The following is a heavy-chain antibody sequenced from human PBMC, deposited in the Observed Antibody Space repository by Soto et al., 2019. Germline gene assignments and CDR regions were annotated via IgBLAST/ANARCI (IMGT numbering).Heavy chain of an antibody. Sequence: ASVKVSCKASGYTFTSYAMHWVRQAPGQRLEWMGWINAGNGNTKYSQKFQGRVTITRDTSASTAYVELSSLRSEDTAVYYCAADHNCSSTSCYGSEYFQHWGQGTLVTVSS. J-gene: IGHJ1*01. CDR2: INAGNGNT. CDR3: AADHNCSSTSCYGSEYFQH. V-gene: IGHV1-3*01. CDR1: GYTFTSYA. D-gene: IGHD2-2*01.